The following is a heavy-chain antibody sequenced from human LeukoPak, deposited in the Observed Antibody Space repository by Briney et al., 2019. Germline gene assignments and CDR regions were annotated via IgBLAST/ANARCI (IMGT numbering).Heavy chain of an antibody. CDR1: GGSFSGYY. D-gene: IGHD4-17*01. J-gene: IGHJ5*02. CDR2: INHSGST. Sequence: SETLSLTCAVYGGSFSGYYWSWIRQPPGKGLEWIEEINHSGSTNYNPSLKSRVTISVDTSKNQFSLKLSSVTAADTAVYYCARHNTEDYGDYNWFDPWGQGTLVTVSS. CDR3: ARHNTEDYGDYNWFDP. V-gene: IGHV4-34*01.